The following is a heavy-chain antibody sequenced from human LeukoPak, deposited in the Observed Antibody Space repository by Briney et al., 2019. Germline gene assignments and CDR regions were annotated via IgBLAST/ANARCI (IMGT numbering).Heavy chain of an antibody. CDR1: GDSFTTYW. J-gene: IGHJ5*02. D-gene: IGHD3-10*01. V-gene: IGHV5-51*01. CDR3: ARRGHYGSETNWFDP. CDR2: IYLGDSNT. Sequence: GESLKISCKGSGDSFTTYWIGWVRQMPGKGLEWMGIIYLGDSNTRYNPSFEGQVTISADKSISTAYLQWSSLEASDTAMYFCARRGHYGSETNWFDPWGQGTLVIVSS.